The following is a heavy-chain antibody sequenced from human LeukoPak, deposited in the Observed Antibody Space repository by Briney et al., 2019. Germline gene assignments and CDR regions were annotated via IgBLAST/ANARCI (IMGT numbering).Heavy chain of an antibody. D-gene: IGHD6-13*01. CDR3: ARELAAAGTYFDY. Sequence: SETLSLTCTVSGDSMSSSHYCWGWIRQPPGKGLEWIGSIYYSGSTYYNPSLKSRVTMSVDTSKKQFSLKLSSVTAADTAVYYCARELAAAGTYFDYWGQGTLVTVSS. V-gene: IGHV4-39*07. CDR2: IYYSGST. CDR1: GDSMSSSHYC. J-gene: IGHJ4*02.